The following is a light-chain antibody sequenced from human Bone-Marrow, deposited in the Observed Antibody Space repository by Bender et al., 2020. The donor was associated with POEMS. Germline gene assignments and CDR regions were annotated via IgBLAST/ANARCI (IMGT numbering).Light chain of an antibody. CDR2: EGS. CDR1: ASDVGSHDL. V-gene: IGLV2-23*01. CDR3: CSYAGSSTYWV. J-gene: IGLJ3*02. Sequence: QSALTQPASVSGSPGQSITISCSGSASDVGSHDLVSWYQQHPGKAPKLMIYEGSKRPSGVSNRFSGSKSGNTASLTIVGLQAEDEADYYCCSYAGSSTYWVFGGGTKLTVL.